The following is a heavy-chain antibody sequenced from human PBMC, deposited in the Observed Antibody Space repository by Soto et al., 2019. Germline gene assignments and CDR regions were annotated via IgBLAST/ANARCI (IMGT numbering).Heavy chain of an antibody. V-gene: IGHV3-23*01. J-gene: IGHJ4*02. CDR2: ISGNGGST. CDR1: GFTFSNYA. CDR3: AKSFYDSDGYPFTLNY. Sequence: PGGSLRLSCAVSGFTFSNYAMNWVRQAPGKGLEWVSSISGNGGSTYYADSVKGRLTTSRDNSKNTLYLQMSSLRAEDTAVYYCAKSFYDSDGYPFTLNYWGQGALVTVSS. D-gene: IGHD3-22*01.